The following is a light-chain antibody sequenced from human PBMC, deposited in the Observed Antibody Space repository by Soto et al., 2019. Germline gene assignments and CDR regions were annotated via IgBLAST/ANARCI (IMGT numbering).Light chain of an antibody. V-gene: IGKV3-20*01. J-gene: IGKJ1*01. Sequence: EFVLTQSPGTLSLSPGERATLSCRASQSVSSSYLAWYQQKPGQAPRLLIYGASARATGIPDRFSGSGSGTDFTLTITRLEPEDFAIYYCQQYSRSPPTFGRGTKVDIK. CDR2: GAS. CDR1: QSVSSSY. CDR3: QQYSRSPPT.